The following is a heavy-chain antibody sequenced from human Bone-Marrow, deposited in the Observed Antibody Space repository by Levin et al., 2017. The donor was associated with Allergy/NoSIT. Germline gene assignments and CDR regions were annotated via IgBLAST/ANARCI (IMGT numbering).Heavy chain of an antibody. V-gene: IGHV3-23*01. CDR2: ISGGGGSI. Sequence: GGSLRLSCAASGFTFSSYAMSWVRQAPGKGLEWLSAISGGGGSIFYADSVRGRFTISRDNSKNTLYLQVNSLRAEDTAIYYCAKHYGSVTYYNYLDFWGQGTLVTVSS. CDR1: GFTFSSYA. J-gene: IGHJ4*02. D-gene: IGHD3-10*01. CDR3: AKHYGSVTYYNYLDF.